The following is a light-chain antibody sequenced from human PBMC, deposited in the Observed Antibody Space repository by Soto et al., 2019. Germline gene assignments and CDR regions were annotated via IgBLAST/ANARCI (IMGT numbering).Light chain of an antibody. CDR1: QSVSSN. V-gene: IGKV3D-15*01. CDR3: QQYNNWPLT. J-gene: IGKJ4*01. CDR2: GTS. Sequence: EIVMTQSPATLSVSPGERATLSCRASQSVSSNLAWHQQKPGQAPRLLIYGTSTRATGIPASFSGSGSGTEFTLTISSLQSEDFAFYYCQQYNNWPLTFGGGTKVDIK.